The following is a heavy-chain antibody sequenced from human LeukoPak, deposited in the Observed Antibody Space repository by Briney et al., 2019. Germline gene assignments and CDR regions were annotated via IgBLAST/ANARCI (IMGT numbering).Heavy chain of an antibody. CDR3: TTSGYNWYHFDN. Sequence: SGGSLRLSCAASGFSFSDAFMSWVRQAPGEGLEWVGRIKSKTDDGTTDYAAPVKGRFTISRDDSKSTLYLQMNSLQTEDTAVYYCTTSGYNWYHFDNWGQGTLVTVSS. CDR2: IKSKTDDGTT. V-gene: IGHV3-15*01. D-gene: IGHD5-24*01. CDR1: GFSFSDAF. J-gene: IGHJ4*02.